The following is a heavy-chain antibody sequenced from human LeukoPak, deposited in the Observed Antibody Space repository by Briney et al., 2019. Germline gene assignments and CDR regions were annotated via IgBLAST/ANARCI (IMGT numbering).Heavy chain of an antibody. V-gene: IGHV1-2*02. Sequence: ASVKVSCKASGYTVTDYYIHWVRQAPGQGLEWMGWINANSGGTNYAQKFQGRVTMTSDTSISTAYMELSRLRSDDTALYYCTRGSYYDSSGYSGVRLFDYWGQGTPVTAPS. CDR1: GYTVTDYY. CDR3: TRGSYYDSSGYSGVRLFDY. CDR2: INANSGGT. D-gene: IGHD3-22*01. J-gene: IGHJ4*02.